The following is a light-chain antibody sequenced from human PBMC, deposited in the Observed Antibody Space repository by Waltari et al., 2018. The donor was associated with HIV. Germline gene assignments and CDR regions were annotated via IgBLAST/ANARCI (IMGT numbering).Light chain of an antibody. Sequence: SHELTQPSSVSVSPGLTARITCPGDVLPKNYAFWYQQKSGEATELGIYQDTIRPSDIPERISGSSSGTMATLTISGAQVDDEADYYCYSADDSGDYKGFGGGTKLTVL. CDR2: QDT. J-gene: IGLJ2*01. CDR1: VLPKNY. V-gene: IGLV3-10*01. CDR3: YSADDSGDYKG.